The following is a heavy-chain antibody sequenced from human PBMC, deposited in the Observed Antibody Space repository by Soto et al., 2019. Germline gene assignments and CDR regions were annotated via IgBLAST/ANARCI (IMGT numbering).Heavy chain of an antibody. V-gene: IGHV1-18*04. CDR3: ARDIVVGTPAIPLPVYPYDGMDV. J-gene: IGHJ6*02. CDR2: ISGYNGNT. Sequence: QVQLVQSEAEMKKPGASVTVSCKASGYNFTNYGISWVRQAPGQGLQWMGWISGYNGNTHDAHKFQGRVTMTTDTSTTTAYIELRSLSSDDTDVYYCARDIVVGTPAIPLPVYPYDGMDVWGQGTTVTVSS. D-gene: IGHD2-2*02. CDR1: GYNFTNYG.